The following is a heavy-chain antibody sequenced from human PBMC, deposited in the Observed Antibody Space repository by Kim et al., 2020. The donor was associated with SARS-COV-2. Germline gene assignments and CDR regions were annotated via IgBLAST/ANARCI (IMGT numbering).Heavy chain of an antibody. CDR3: ARVAYYYDSSGRAHDYFDY. CDR2: IYSGGST. CDR1: GFTVTSNY. D-gene: IGHD3-22*01. Sequence: GSLRLSCAASGFTVTSNYMSWVRQAPGKGLEWVSLIYSGGSTYYADSVKGRFTISRHNSKNTLDLQMNTLRAEDTALYYCARVAYYYDSSGRAHDYFDYWGQGTLVTVSS. V-gene: IGHV3-53*04. J-gene: IGHJ4*02.